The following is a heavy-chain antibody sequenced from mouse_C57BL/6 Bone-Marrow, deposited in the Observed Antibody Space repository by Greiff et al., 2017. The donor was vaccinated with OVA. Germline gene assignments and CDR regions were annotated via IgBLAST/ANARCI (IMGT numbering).Heavy chain of an antibody. D-gene: IGHD1-1*01. CDR3: ARNPLPIYYYGSSPYFDY. CDR1: GYSFTGYY. V-gene: IGHV1-31*01. J-gene: IGHJ2*01. CDR2: IYPYNGVS. Sequence: VQLKESGPELVKPGASVKISCKASGYSFTGYYMHWVKQSHGNILDWIGYIYPYNGVSSYNQKFKGKATLTVDKSSSTAYMELRSLTSEDSAVYYCARNPLPIYYYGSSPYFDYWGQGTTLTVSS.